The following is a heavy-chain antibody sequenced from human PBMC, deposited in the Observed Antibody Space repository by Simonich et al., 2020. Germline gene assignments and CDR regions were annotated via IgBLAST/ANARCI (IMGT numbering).Heavy chain of an antibody. Sequence: QLQLQESGPGLVKPSETLSLTCTVSGGSISSSSYYWGWIRHPPGKGLEWIGSIYYSGSTYNNPSLKGRFTISVDTSKNQFSLKLSSVTAADTAVYYCARHAGFAFDIWGQGTMVTVSS. CDR1: GGSISSSSYY. CDR2: IYYSGST. CDR3: ARHAGFAFDI. V-gene: IGHV4-39*01. J-gene: IGHJ3*02. D-gene: IGHD6-13*01.